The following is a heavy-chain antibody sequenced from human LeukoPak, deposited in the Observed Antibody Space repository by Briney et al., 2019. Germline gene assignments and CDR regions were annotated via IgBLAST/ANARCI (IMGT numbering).Heavy chain of an antibody. CDR3: ARVQYSYGYGHYFDY. Sequence: SETLSLNCTVSGGSISSYYWSWIRQPPGKGLEWIGYIYYSGSTNCNPSLKSRVTISVDTSKNQFSLKLSSVTAADTAVYYCARVQYSYGYGHYFDYWGQGTLVTVSS. CDR2: IYYSGST. J-gene: IGHJ4*02. V-gene: IGHV4-59*01. CDR1: GGSISSYY. D-gene: IGHD5-18*01.